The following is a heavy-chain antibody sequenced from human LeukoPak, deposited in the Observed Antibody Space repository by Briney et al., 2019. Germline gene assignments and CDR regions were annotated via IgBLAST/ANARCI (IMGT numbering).Heavy chain of an antibody. J-gene: IGHJ5*01. Sequence: PGGSLRLSCAASGFTFSSDVMTRVRQAPGKGLEWVSGISAGGGTFYADSVKGRFTVSRDNSKNTLYLQMDSLRAEDTAVYYCANGGYSREERFDSWGQGTLVTVSS. CDR1: GFTFSSDV. CDR2: ISAGGGT. D-gene: IGHD6-13*01. CDR3: ANGGYSREERFDS. V-gene: IGHV3-23*01.